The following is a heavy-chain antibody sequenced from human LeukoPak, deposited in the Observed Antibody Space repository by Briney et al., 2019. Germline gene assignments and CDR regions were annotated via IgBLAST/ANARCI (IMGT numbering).Heavy chain of an antibody. D-gene: IGHD6-13*01. Sequence: GGSLRLSCAASGFTFSSYSMNWVRQAPGKGLEWVSSISSSSSYIYYADSVKGRFTISGDNAKNSLYLQMNSLRAEDTAVYYCLIAAAGTGYFQHWGQGTLVTVSS. CDR2: ISSSSSYI. J-gene: IGHJ1*01. CDR3: LIAAAGTGYFQH. V-gene: IGHV3-21*01. CDR1: GFTFSSYS.